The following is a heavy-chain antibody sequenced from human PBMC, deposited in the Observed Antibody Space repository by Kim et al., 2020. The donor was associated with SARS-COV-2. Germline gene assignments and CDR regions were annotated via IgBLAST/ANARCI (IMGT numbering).Heavy chain of an antibody. J-gene: IGHJ6*02. D-gene: IGHD6-19*01. CDR2: ITSGSFI. Sequence: GGSLRLSCAASGFTFSNYNMNWVRQAPGKGLEWVSLITSGSFIYYADSVKGRFTISRDNAKNSLYLQMNSLRADDTAVYYCAKHSTVPGGGMDVWGQGNTVTVSS. V-gene: IGHV3-21*01. CDR1: GFTFSNYN. CDR3: AKHSTVPGGGMDV.